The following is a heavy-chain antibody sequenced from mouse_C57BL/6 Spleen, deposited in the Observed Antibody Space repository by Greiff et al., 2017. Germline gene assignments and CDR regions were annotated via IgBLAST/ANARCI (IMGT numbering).Heavy chain of an antibody. CDR1: GYTFTSYW. J-gene: IGHJ3*01. Sequence: VQLQQSGAELAKPGASVKLSCKASGYTFTSYWMHWVKQRPGQGLEWIGYINPSSGYTKSNQKFKDKATLTADKSSRTAYMQLSSLTYEDSAVYYCARSFDYDDGFAYWGQGTLVTVSA. D-gene: IGHD2-4*01. CDR2: INPSSGYT. V-gene: IGHV1-7*01. CDR3: ARSFDYDDGFAY.